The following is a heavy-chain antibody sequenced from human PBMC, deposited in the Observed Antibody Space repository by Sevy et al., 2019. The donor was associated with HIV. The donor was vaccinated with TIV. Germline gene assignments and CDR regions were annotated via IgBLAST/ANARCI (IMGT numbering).Heavy chain of an antibody. V-gene: IGHV3-7*01. CDR2: IKQDESEK. D-gene: IGHD1-26*01. Sequence: GGSLRLSCAASGFTFSSYWMSWVRQAPGKGLEWVANIKQDESEKYYVDSVKGRFTISRDNAKNSLYLQMSSLRAEDTAVCFCARSASYYLCDYWGQGTLVTVSS. CDR3: ARSASYYLCDY. CDR1: GFTFSSYW. J-gene: IGHJ4*02.